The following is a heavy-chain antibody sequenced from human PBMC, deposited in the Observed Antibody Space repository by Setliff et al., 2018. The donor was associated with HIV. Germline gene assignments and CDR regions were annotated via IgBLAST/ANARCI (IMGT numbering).Heavy chain of an antibody. D-gene: IGHD1-26*01. V-gene: IGHV3-30*04. J-gene: IGHJ3*02. CDR3: ARVWETLQSYAFDI. CDR1: GFTFSSYA. Sequence: GGSLRLSCAASGFTFSSYALHWVRQAPGKGPEWVALISFDGSSRFYANSVKGRFTISRDNSKTTLHLLMNSLRPDDTAVYYCARVWETLQSYAFDIWGQGTMVTVSS. CDR2: ISFDGSSR.